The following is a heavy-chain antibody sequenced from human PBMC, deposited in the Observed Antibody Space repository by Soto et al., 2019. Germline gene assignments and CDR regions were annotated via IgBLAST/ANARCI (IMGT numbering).Heavy chain of an antibody. CDR1: GYTFTSYY. J-gene: IGHJ6*02. Sequence: ASVKVSCKASGYTFTSYYMHWVRQAPGQGLEWMGIINPSGGSTSYAQKFQGRVTMTRDTSTSTVYMELSSLRSEDTAVYYCATSLVDTAMVTYYYYGMDVWGQGTTVTVSS. CDR3: ATSLVDTAMVTYYYYGMDV. V-gene: IGHV1-46*01. CDR2: INPSGGST. D-gene: IGHD5-18*01.